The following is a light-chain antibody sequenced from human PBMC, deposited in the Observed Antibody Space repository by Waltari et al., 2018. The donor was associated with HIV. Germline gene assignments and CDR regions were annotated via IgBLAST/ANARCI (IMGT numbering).Light chain of an antibody. J-gene: IGLJ3*02. CDR2: RND. V-gene: IGLV1-47*01. CDR1: SSNIGSNS. CDR3: AAYDDNLPGWM. Sequence: QSVLTQPPSASGTPGQRVTSSCSGSSSNIGSNSVLWYQQFPGPAPKVLIYRNDQRPSGVPDRFSASRSGTSASLVISGLRSEDEADYYCAAYDDNLPGWMFGGGTKLTAL.